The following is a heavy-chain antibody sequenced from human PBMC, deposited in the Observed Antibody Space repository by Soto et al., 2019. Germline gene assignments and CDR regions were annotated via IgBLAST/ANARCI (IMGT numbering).Heavy chain of an antibody. Sequence: ASVKVSCKASGYAFTSYYMHWVRQAPGQGFEWMGIINPSGGSTSYAQKFQGRVTMTRDTSTSTVYMELSSLRSEDTAVYYCARDRITMVRGALYYFDYWGQGTLVTVSS. J-gene: IGHJ4*02. D-gene: IGHD3-10*01. CDR3: ARDRITMVRGALYYFDY. CDR1: GYAFTSYY. V-gene: IGHV1-46*03. CDR2: INPSGGST.